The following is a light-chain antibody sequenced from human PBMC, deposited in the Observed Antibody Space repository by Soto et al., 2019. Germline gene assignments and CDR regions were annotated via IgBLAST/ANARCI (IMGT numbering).Light chain of an antibody. J-gene: IGLJ3*02. CDR3: SSYAGSNNLGV. CDR1: SSDVGGYNY. V-gene: IGLV2-8*01. Sequence: QSALTQPPSASGSRGQSVTISCTGTSSDVGGYNYVSWYQQHPGKAPKLMIYEVSKRPSGVPDRFSGSKSGNTASLTVSGLQPEEEADYYCSSYAGSNNLGVFGGGTKVTVL. CDR2: EVS.